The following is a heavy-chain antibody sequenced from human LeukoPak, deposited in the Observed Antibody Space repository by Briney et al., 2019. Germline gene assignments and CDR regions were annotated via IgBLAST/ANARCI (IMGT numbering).Heavy chain of an antibody. CDR1: GFSLSTSGVG. D-gene: IGHD1-26*01. Sequence: SGPTLVNPTQPLTLTCTFSGFSLSTSGVGVGWLRQPPGKALEWLALIYWDDDKRYSPSLKSRLTITKDTSKNQVVLTMTKMDPVDTATYYCAHHTGIVGATNFDYWGQGTLVTVFS. J-gene: IGHJ4*02. CDR3: AHHTGIVGATNFDY. V-gene: IGHV2-5*02. CDR2: IYWDDDK.